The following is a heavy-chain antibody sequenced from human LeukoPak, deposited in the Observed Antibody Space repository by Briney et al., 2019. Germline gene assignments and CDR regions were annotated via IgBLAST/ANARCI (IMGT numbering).Heavy chain of an antibody. V-gene: IGHV3-23*01. CDR1: GFTFSSYA. CDR3: AKDKIAVAGTAFDY. Sequence: PGGSLRLSCAVSGFTFSSYAMSWVRQAPGKGLEWVSAISGSGGSTYYADSVKGRFTISRGNSKNTLYLQMNSLRAEDTAVYYCAKDKIAVAGTAFDYWGQGTLVTVSS. J-gene: IGHJ4*02. D-gene: IGHD6-19*01. CDR2: ISGSGGST.